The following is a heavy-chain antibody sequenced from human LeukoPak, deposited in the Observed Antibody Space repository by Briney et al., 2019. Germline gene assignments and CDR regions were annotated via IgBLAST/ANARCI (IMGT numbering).Heavy chain of an antibody. CDR1: GFTYSDYE. D-gene: IGHD2-8*02. CDR2: ISSEGSNEGTVI. Sequence: GGSLRLSCAGSGFTYSDYEMAWVRQAPGTGLEWIAYISSEGSNEGTVIKYEDSVKGRFTISRDDAKRSVYLQMNRLSAEDTAVYFCAGGPQYTGSYPYWGQGTLVTVSS. V-gene: IGHV3-48*03. CDR3: AGGPQYTGSYPY. J-gene: IGHJ4*02.